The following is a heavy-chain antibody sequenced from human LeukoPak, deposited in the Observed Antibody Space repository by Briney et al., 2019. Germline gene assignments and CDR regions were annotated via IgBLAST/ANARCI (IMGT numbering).Heavy chain of an antibody. CDR1: GGSITSSPYH. CDR3: ARSMVTTDRNFDH. CDR2: VSHSGAT. J-gene: IGHJ4*02. Sequence: SETLSLTCTVSGGSITSSPYHWAWIRQPPGRGPEWIGTVSHSGATQYNPSLTSRVTISLDTSKNQFSLSLNSVAAADTAVFYCARSMVTTDRNFDHWGQGTLVTVSS. V-gene: IGHV4-39*07. D-gene: IGHD2-21*02.